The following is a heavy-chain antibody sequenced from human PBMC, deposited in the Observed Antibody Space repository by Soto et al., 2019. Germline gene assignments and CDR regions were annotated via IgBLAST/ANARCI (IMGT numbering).Heavy chain of an antibody. CDR1: GFTFSSYA. V-gene: IGHV3-30-3*01. J-gene: IGHJ6*02. CDR3: AREAGEQKYYGMDV. Sequence: PGGSLRLSCAASGFTFSSYAMHWVRQAPGKGLEWVAVISYDGSNKYYADSVKGRFTISRDNSKNTLYLQMNSLRAEDTAVYYCAREAGEQKYYGMDVWGQGTTVTVSS. CDR2: ISYDGSNK.